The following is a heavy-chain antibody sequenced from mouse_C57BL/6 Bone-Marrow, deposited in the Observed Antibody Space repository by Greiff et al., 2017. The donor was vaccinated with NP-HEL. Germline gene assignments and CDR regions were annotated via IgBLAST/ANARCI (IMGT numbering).Heavy chain of an antibody. CDR2: ISNGGGST. CDR1: GFTFSDYY. Sequence: EVKLVESGGGLVQPGGSLKLSCAASGFTFSDYYMYWVRQTPEKRLEWVAYISNGGGSTYYPDTVKGRFTISRDNAKNTLYLQMSRLKSEDTAMYYCARGGDSHWFAYWGQGTLVTVSA. CDR3: ARGGDSHWFAY. J-gene: IGHJ3*01. V-gene: IGHV5-12*01. D-gene: IGHD2-12*01.